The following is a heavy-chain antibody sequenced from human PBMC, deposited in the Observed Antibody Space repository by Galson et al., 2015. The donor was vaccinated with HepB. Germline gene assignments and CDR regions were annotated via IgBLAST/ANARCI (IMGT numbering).Heavy chain of an antibody. CDR1: GFTFSSYA. V-gene: IGHV3-23*01. J-gene: IGHJ4*02. CDR3: AKDRVGIGDY. D-gene: IGHD1-26*01. CDR2: ITNDGGTT. Sequence: SLRLSCAASGFTFSSYAMTWVRQAPGKGLEWVSTITNDGGTTYYADSVKGRFTISRDNSKSTLYLQMNSLRAEDTAVYYCAKDRVGIGDYWGQGTLVTVSS.